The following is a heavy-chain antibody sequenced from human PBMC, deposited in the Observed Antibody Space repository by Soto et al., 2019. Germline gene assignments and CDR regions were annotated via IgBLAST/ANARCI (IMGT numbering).Heavy chain of an antibody. CDR3: AREYRLPYYYDSSGYYGGFDY. J-gene: IGHJ4*02. CDR2: ISSSSSTI. D-gene: IGHD3-22*01. V-gene: IGHV3-48*01. Sequence: PGGSLRLSCAASGFTFSSYSMNWVRQAPGKGLEWVSYISSSSSTIYYADSVKGRFTISRDNAKNSLYLQMNSLRAEDTAVYYCAREYRLPYYYDSSGYYGGFDYWGQGTLVTVSS. CDR1: GFTFSSYS.